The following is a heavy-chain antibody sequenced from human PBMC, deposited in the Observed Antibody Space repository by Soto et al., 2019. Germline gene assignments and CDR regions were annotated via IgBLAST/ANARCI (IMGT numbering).Heavy chain of an antibody. Sequence: GGSLRLSCAGSGFTFGYSYMSWIRQAPGKGLEWLSYISPGSRYPAYADSVKGRFTISRDNAKRSLYLQMMSLTDEDTAIYYCVRGGGGGLFDPWGQGTMVTVSS. CDR3: VRGGGGGLFDP. V-gene: IGHV3-11*06. CDR1: GFTFGYSY. J-gene: IGHJ5*02. D-gene: IGHD2-15*01. CDR2: ISPGSRYP.